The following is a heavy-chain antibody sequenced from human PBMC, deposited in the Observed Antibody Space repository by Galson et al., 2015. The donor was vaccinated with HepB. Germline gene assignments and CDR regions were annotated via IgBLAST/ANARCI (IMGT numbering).Heavy chain of an antibody. CDR2: ISDSGYNT. CDR3: APRPYGGAGVVTALDY. J-gene: IGHJ4*02. V-gene: IGHV3-23*01. Sequence: SLRLSCAVSGFNFSNFAMSWVRQAPGKGLEFVSGISDSGYNTYYADFVKGRFTISRDNSKNMLYLQMNSLRAEDTAVYYCAPRPYGGAGVVTALDYWGQGTLVTVSS. CDR1: GFNFSNFA. D-gene: IGHD2-8*02.